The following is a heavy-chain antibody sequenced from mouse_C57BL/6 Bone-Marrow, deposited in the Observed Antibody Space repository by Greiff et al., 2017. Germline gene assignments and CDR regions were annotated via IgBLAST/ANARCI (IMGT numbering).Heavy chain of an antibody. D-gene: IGHD1-1*02. CDR1: GYTFTDYN. Sequence: EVQLQQSGPELVKPGASVKIPCKASGYTFTDYNMDWVKQSPGKSLEWIGDINPNNGGTIYNQKFKGKATLTVYTSSSTAYMELRSLTSEDTAVYYGARCGCYEGGFAFWGQGTLVTGSA. J-gene: IGHJ3*01. V-gene: IGHV1-18*01. CDR2: INPNNGGT. CDR3: ARCGCYEGGFAF.